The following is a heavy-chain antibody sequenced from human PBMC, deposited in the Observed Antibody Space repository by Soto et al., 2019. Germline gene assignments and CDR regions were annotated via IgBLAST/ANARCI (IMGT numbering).Heavy chain of an antibody. CDR3: ARSGNNWNPRMPNGLDV. CDR1: GGTFINYA. V-gene: IGHV1-69*06. CDR2: IIPIFDTT. D-gene: IGHD1-20*01. Sequence: GASVKVSCKASGGTFINYALSWVRQAPGQGLEWMGGIIPIFDTTNYAQKFQGRVTLTADKSTSTAYMELSSLTSEDTAVYYCARSGNNWNPRMPNGLDVWGQGTTVTVSS. J-gene: IGHJ6*02.